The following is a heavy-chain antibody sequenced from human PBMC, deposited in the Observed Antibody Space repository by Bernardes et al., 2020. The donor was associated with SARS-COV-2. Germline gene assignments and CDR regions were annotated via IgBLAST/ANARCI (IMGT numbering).Heavy chain of an antibody. J-gene: IGHJ4*02. CDR3: TGDYLY. CDR1: GFNFRGSA. CDR2: MRSKYKNYVT. D-gene: IGHD4-17*01. Sequence: VGSLILSCAASGFNFRGSAIQWVRQAPGPGLEWVGRMRSKYKNYVTTYAPSLKDRITISRDDSRDTAYLQINSLKIGDTAVYYCTGDYLYWGQGALVTVSS. V-gene: IGHV3-73*01.